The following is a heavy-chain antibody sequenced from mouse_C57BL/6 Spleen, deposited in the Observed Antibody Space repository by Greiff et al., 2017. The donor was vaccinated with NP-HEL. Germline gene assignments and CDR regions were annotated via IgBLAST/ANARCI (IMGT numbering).Heavy chain of an antibody. CDR2: INPNNGGT. Sequence: EVQLQQSGPELVKPGASVKMSCKASGYTFTDYNMHWVKQSHGKSLEWIGYINPNNGGTSYNQKFKGKATLTVNKSSSTAYMELRSLTSEDSAVYYCAIMVTAVSYWYFDVWGTVTTVTVSS. J-gene: IGHJ1*03. CDR3: AIMVTAVSYWYFDV. D-gene: IGHD2-2*01. CDR1: GYTFTDYN. V-gene: IGHV1-22*01.